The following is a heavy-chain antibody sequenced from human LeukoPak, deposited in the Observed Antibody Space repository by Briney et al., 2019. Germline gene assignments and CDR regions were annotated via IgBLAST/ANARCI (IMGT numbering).Heavy chain of an antibody. CDR3: ARGYCSGGSCYSVENWFDP. CDR1: GYTFTGYY. D-gene: IGHD2-15*01. CDR2: INPNSGGT. Sequence: SSVKVSCKAAGYTFTGYYMFWVRQAPGQGLEWMGRINPNSGGTNYAQKFQGRVTMTRDTSISTAYMELSRLRSDDTAVYYCARGYCSGGSCYSVENWFDPWGQGTLVTVSS. J-gene: IGHJ5*02. V-gene: IGHV1-2*06.